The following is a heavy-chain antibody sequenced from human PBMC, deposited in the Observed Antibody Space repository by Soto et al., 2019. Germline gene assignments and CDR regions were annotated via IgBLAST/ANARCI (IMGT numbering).Heavy chain of an antibody. J-gene: IGHJ4*02. V-gene: IGHV1-69*13. CDR2: FIPVYRTL. D-gene: IGHD3-3*01. CDR3: ATGVIWIGYFTVDS. CDR1: GGSFGNSA. Sequence: ASVKVSCKASGGSFGNSAINWVRQTPGQGLEWLGGFIPVYRTLNYAQKFQGRVTITADESTGTAYMTLSSLASDDTAVYYCATGVIWIGYFTVDSWGQGTRVTVSA.